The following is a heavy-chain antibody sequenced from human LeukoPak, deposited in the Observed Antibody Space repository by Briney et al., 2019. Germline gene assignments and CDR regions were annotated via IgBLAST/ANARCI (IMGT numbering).Heavy chain of an antibody. V-gene: IGHV4-34*01. J-gene: IGHJ4*02. Sequence: PSETLSLTCAVYGGSFSGYYWSWIRQPPGKGLEWIGEINHSGSTNYNPSLKSRVTMSVDTSKNQFSLKLSSVTAADTAVYYCARGPQTGVLLWFGELLNSYGPYFDYWGQGTLVTVSS. D-gene: IGHD3-10*01. CDR3: ARGPQTGVLLWFGELLNSYGPYFDY. CDR2: INHSGST. CDR1: GGSFSGYY.